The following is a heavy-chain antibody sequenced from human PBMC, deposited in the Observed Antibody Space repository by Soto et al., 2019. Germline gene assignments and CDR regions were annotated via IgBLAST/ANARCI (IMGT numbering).Heavy chain of an antibody. Sequence: SETLSVTCRVSGGTLSTSRSYWAWIRQPPGKGLEWLANIFYSGSTFYNPSLASRVSVSVDTSKNEFSLKLRSVTAADTAVYYCARQPTTGDTDLWFDPWGQGTLVTVSS. CDR3: ARQPTTGDTDLWFDP. CDR1: GGTLSTSRSY. V-gene: IGHV4-39*01. CDR2: IFYSGST. D-gene: IGHD2-21*01. J-gene: IGHJ5*02.